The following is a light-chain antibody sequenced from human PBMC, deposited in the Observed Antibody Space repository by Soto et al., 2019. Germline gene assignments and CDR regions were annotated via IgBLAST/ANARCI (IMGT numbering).Light chain of an antibody. CDR3: QQSYSTPPT. Sequence: IQMTQSPSSRSASVLDIGTFACRASQSISSYLNWYQQKPGKAPKLLIYAASSLQSGVPSRFSGSGSGTDFTLTISSLQPEDFATYYCQQSYSTPPTFGGGTKVDI. J-gene: IGKJ4*01. CDR1: QSISSY. V-gene: IGKV1-39*01. CDR2: AAS.